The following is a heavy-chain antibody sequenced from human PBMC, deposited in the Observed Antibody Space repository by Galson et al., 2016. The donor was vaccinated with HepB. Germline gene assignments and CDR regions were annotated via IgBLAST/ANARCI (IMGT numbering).Heavy chain of an antibody. V-gene: IGHV3-64D*06. D-gene: IGHD4-11*01. J-gene: IGHJ4*02. CDR2: ISSDGYST. CDR3: GDSNSD. CDR1: GFTFSSYA. Sequence: SLRLSCAASGFTFSSYAIHWVRQAPGKRLEYVSAISSDGYSTYYADSVKGRFTISRDNSKNTLYLQMSSLRAEDTAVFYCGDSNSDWGQGTLVTVSS.